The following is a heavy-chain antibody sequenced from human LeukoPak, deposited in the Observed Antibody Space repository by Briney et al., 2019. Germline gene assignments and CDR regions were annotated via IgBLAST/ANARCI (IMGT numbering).Heavy chain of an antibody. D-gene: IGHD3-10*01. Sequence: KPGGSLRLSCAASGFTFSIYSMNWVRQAPGKWLEWDSSISSISSYIYYADSVKGRFTISRNNAKNALYLQMNHQTAEDTAVYYCARDRTTMVTDNTVPWGQGTLVTVSS. CDR1: GFTFSIYS. CDR2: ISSISSYI. J-gene: IGHJ5*02. V-gene: IGHV3-21*01. CDR3: ARDRTTMVTDNTVP.